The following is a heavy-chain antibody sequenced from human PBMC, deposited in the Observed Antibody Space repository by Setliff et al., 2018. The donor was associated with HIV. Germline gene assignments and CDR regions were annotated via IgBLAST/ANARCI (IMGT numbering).Heavy chain of an antibody. CDR3: TRDPTPKELWFFSGYYSDY. CDR2: IASDVSKT. Sequence: PGGSLRLSCVVSGFTVSHYGMHWVRQAPGKGLEWVTFIASDVSKTHIADSVKGRFTISRDNSKNMLYLQMNSLSADDTAVYYCTRDPTPKELWFFSGYYSDYWGQGTLVTVSS. D-gene: IGHD3-10*01. CDR1: GFTVSHYG. V-gene: IGHV3-30*02. J-gene: IGHJ4*02.